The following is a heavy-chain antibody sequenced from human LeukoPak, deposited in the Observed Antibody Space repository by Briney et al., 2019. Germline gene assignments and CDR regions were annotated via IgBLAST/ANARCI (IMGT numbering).Heavy chain of an antibody. J-gene: IGHJ4*02. V-gene: IGHV1-24*01. D-gene: IGHD6-19*01. CDR3: ATPVAGRWAPPYY. Sequence: ASVKVSCKVCGYTLTELSMHWVRQAPGKGLEWMGGFDPEDGETIYAQKFQGRVTMTEDTSTDTAYMELSSLRSEDTAVYYCATPVAGRWAPPYYWGQGTLVTVSS. CDR2: FDPEDGET. CDR1: GYTLTELS.